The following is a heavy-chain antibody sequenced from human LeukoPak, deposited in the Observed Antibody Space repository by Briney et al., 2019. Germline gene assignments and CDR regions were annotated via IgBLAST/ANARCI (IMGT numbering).Heavy chain of an antibody. CDR3: VRESVDGSGSGAFDI. CDR1: GFTFSNYA. J-gene: IGHJ3*02. D-gene: IGHD3-10*01. V-gene: IGHV3-30*04. CDR2: ISYDGYMK. Sequence: GTSLRLSCAASGFTFSNYAMHWVRQAPGQGLEWVAFISYDGYMKYYADSVKGRFTISRDNSKNTLYLQMNSVRAEDTAVYYCVRESVDGSGSGAFDIWGQGTMVSVSS.